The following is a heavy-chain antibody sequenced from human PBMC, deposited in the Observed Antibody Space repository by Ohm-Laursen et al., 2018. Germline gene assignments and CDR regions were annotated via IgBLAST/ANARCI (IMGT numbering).Heavy chain of an antibody. CDR3: TRDTRRGNNWFDP. Sequence: SQTLSLTCAFSGDSVSSNSAAWNWIRQSPSRGLEWLARTYYRSKWYTDYAVSVKSRITINPDTSKNQFSLQLNSVTPEDTAVYYCTRDTRRGNNWFDPWGQGTLVTVSS. CDR1: GDSVSSNSAA. CDR2: TYYRSKWYT. D-gene: IGHD3-16*01. J-gene: IGHJ5*02. V-gene: IGHV6-1*01.